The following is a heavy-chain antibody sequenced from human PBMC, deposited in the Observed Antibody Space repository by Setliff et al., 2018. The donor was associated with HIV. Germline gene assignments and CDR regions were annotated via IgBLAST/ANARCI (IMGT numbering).Heavy chain of an antibody. CDR3: ARGRTQWPNYNYFDP. V-gene: IGHV4-39*07. D-gene: IGHD6-19*01. Sequence: SETLSLTCTVSGGSISSNYYGGWIRQPPGKGLEWIGSFYYSGNTYYSPSLKSRVTISIDTSKSQFSLKLSSLTAADTAVYYCARGRTQWPNYNYFDPWGLGTLVTVSS. CDR2: FYYSGNT. CDR1: GGSISSNYY. J-gene: IGHJ5*02.